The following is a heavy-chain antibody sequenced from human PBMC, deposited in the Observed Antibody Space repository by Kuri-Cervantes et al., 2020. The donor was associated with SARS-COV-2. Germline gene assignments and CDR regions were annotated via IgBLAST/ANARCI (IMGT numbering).Heavy chain of an antibody. V-gene: IGHV3-15*01. D-gene: IGHD3-3*01. CDR2: IKSKTDGGTT. CDR1: GFTFSNAW. CDR3: GGSLEWLLYGASVDY. J-gene: IGHJ4*02. Sequence: GGSLRLSCAASGFTFSNAWMSWVRQAPGKGLEWVGRIKSKTDGGTTDYAAPVKGRFTISRDDSKNTLYLQMNSLRAEDTAVYYCGGSLEWLLYGASVDYWGQGTLVTVSS.